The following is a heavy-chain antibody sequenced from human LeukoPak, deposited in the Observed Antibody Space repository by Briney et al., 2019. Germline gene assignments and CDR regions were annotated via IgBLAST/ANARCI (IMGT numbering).Heavy chain of an antibody. CDR3: ASGAAGFDY. CDR1: GFTFSTYD. J-gene: IGHJ4*02. V-gene: IGHV3-13*04. CDR2: MGKTAGDT. D-gene: IGHD6-13*01. Sequence: GGSLRLSCAASGFTFSTYDMHWVRQATGKGLEWVSGMGKTAGDTYYSASVKGRFTISRENAKSSVYLEMNSLEAGDTAVYYCASGAAGFDYWGRGTLVSVSS.